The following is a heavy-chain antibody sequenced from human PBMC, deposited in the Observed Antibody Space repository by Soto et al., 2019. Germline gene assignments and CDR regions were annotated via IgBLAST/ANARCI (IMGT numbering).Heavy chain of an antibody. CDR1: GYTFTSYG. V-gene: IGHV1-18*01. CDR3: ATDLLLSGSRIEGATGVYYFDY. D-gene: IGHD1-26*01. CDR2: ISAYNGNT. J-gene: IGHJ4*02. Sequence: ASVEVSCKASGYTFTSYGISWVRQAPGQGLEWMGWISAYNGNTNYAQKLQGRVTMTTDTSTSTAYMELRSLRSDDTAVYYCATDLLLSGSRIEGATGVYYFDYWGQGTLVTVSS.